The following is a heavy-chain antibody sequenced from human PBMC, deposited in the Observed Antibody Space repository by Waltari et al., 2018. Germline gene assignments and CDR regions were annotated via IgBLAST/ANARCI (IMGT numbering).Heavy chain of an antibody. CDR3: AKCPEDTYHHYYGMDV. CDR2: IRGSGGTT. CDR1: GFTFNNYA. V-gene: IGHV3-23*01. D-gene: IGHD5-18*01. Sequence: EVQLLESGGGLIQPGGSLRLSCAASGFTFNNYAMTWVRQAPEKGLEWVSLIRGSGGTTYYADSVKGRFSISRDNSKNTVYLQMNSLRAEDTAVYYCAKCPEDTYHHYYGMDVWGQGTTVTVSS. J-gene: IGHJ6*02.